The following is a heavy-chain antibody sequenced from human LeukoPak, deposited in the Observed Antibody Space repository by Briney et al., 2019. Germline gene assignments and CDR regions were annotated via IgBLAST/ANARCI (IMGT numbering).Heavy chain of an antibody. D-gene: IGHD7-27*01. CDR3: ARRLNWDFDY. J-gene: IGHJ4*02. CDR2: INHSGST. Sequence: PSETLSLTCTVSGGSISSGGYYWSWIRQPPGKGLEWIGEINHSGSTNYNPSLKSRVTISVDTSKNQFSLKLSSVTAADTAVYYCARRLNWDFDYWGQGTLVTVSS. CDR1: GGSISSGGYY. V-gene: IGHV4-39*07.